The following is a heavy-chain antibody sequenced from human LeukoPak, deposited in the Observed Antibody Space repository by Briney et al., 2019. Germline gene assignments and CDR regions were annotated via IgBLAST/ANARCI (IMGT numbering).Heavy chain of an antibody. CDR1: GGSIISSNW. D-gene: IGHD4-17*01. CDR2: IYHSGST. CDR3: ARRVQYGDYAFDI. V-gene: IGHV4-4*02. Sequence: SGTLSLTCAVSGGSIISSNWWSWVRQPPGKGLEWLGEIYHSGSTNYNPSLKSRVTISVDKSKNQFSLKLSSVTAADTAVYYCARRVQYGDYAFDIWAQGTMVTVSS. J-gene: IGHJ3*02.